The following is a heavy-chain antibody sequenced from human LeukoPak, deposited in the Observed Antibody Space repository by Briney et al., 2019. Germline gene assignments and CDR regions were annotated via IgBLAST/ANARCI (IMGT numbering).Heavy chain of an antibody. CDR2: IFSGGRT. Sequence: TGGSLRLSCAASGFTVSSNYMSWVRQAPGKGLEWVSVIFSGGRTSYADSVKGRFTISRDNSKNTVHLQMDSLRAEDTAVYYCARRESGSWYKDWGQGTLVTVSS. J-gene: IGHJ4*02. CDR3: ARRESGSWYKD. V-gene: IGHV3-53*01. D-gene: IGHD6-13*01. CDR1: GFTVSSNY.